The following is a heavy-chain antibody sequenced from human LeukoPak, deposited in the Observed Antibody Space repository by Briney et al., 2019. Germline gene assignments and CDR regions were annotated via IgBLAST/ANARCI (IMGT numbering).Heavy chain of an antibody. CDR1: GFSFSSYS. D-gene: IGHD3-9*01. V-gene: IGHV3-48*01. CDR3: ARGRYCETLTCRVFDS. Sequence: GGSLRLSCEASGFSFSSYSMNWVRQAPGKGLEWVSYISSSNSTIYYADSVKGRFTISRDNAKNSLYLQMNSLRAEDTAVYFCARGRYCETLTCRVFDSWGQGTLVTVSS. CDR2: ISSSNSTI. J-gene: IGHJ4*02.